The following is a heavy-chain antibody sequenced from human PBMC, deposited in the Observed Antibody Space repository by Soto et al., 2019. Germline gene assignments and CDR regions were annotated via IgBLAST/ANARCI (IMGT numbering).Heavy chain of an antibody. V-gene: IGHV4-34*01. CDR1: GGSINSYY. CDR2: INYSGST. Sequence: SETLSLTCTVSGGSINSYYWSWIRQPPGKGLVWIGEINYSGSTNYNPSLKSRVTISVDTSKNQSSLKLTSLTAADTAVYYCARDKITGLFDYWGQGTLVTVSS. CDR3: ARDKITGLFDY. D-gene: IGHD2-8*02. J-gene: IGHJ4*02.